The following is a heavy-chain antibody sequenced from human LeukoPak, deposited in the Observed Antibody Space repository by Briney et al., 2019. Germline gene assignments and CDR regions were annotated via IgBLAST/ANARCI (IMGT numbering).Heavy chain of an antibody. V-gene: IGHV4-38-2*01. Sequence: NSAETLSLTCAVSGYSISSVDYWGWIRQPPGNGLGLIGSIYHSGSTSSHQSLKSPLTISADTSKNQFSLKLSSVTAADTAVYYCARQGSDYYYSAFDIWGQGPMVTVSS. D-gene: IGHD3-22*01. CDR1: GYSISSVDY. CDR2: IYHSGST. CDR3: ARQGSDYYYSAFDI. J-gene: IGHJ3*02.